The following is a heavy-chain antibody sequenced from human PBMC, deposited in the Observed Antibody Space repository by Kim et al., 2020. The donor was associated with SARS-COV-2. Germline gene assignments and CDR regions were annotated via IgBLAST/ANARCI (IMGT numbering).Heavy chain of an antibody. V-gene: IGHV4-39*01. CDR1: GGSISSSSYY. CDR3: YLVASVWG. D-gene: IGHD3-16*01. CDR2: IYYSGST. Sequence: SETLSLTCTISGGSISSSSYYWGWIRQPPGKGLEWIGSIYYSGSTYYNPSLKSRVTISVDTSKNQFSLKLSSVTAADTAEYYCYLVASVWGWGQGTRLTV. J-gene: IGHJ4*02.